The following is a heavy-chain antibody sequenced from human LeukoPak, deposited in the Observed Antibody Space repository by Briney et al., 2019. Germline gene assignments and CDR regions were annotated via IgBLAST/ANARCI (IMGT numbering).Heavy chain of an antibody. CDR1: GYTFTSYY. V-gene: IGHV1-46*01. CDR3: ARDPGPYNWNDVRGFDY. CDR2: INPSGGST. J-gene: IGHJ4*02. Sequence: ASVKVSCKASGYTFTSYYMHWVRQAPGQGLEWMGIINPSGGSTSYAQKFQGRVTMTRDMSTSTVYMELSSLRSEDTAVYYCARDPGPYNWNDVRGFDYWGQGTLVTVSS. D-gene: IGHD1-20*01.